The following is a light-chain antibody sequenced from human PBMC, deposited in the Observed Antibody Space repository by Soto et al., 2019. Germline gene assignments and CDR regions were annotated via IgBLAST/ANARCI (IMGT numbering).Light chain of an antibody. CDR3: QSYDSSLSANYV. CDR2: GNS. J-gene: IGLJ1*01. Sequence: QCVLTHPPSVSXAPGHSGPIFCTGSSSNIGAGYDVHWYQQLPGTAPKLLIYGNSNRPSGVPDQFSGSKSGTSASLAITGLQAEDEADYYCQSYDSSLSANYVFGTGTKVTVL. CDR1: SSNIGAGYD. V-gene: IGLV1-40*01.